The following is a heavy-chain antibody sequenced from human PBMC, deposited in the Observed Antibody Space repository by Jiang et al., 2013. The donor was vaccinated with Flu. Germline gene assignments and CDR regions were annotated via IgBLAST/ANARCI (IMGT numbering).Heavy chain of an antibody. D-gene: IGHD5-12*01. CDR2: LLQWEAP. Sequence: VQLLESGPGLVKPSETLSLTCTVSDGSISSYYWSWIRQPPGRDVEWIGIYLLQWEAPPTTLPQESSHHISRHVQRTSSPSKLNSVTAADTAMYYCARGLHSGIWYYYFDNWAWQPRSLSP. V-gene: IGHV4-59*01. CDR3: ARGLHSGIWYYYFDN. J-gene: IGHJ4*02. CDR1: DGSISSYY.